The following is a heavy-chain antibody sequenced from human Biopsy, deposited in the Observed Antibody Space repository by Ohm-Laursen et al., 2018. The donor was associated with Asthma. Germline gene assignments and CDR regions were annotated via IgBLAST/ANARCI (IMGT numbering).Heavy chain of an antibody. CDR3: ARAVDYSHYYGIDV. CDR2: ISFYNGNT. Sequence: SVKVSCKTSGYTFNSAVITGVRQAPGQGLEWMGWISFYNGNTKVAQKLQDRVTMITDTSTSTAYMELRSLRSDDTAVYFCARAVDYSHYYGIDVWGQGTTVTVS. CDR1: GYTFNSAV. D-gene: IGHD3-10*01. J-gene: IGHJ6*02. V-gene: IGHV1-18*01.